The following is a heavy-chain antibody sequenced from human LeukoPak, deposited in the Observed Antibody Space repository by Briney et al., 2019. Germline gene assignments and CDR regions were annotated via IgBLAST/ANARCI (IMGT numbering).Heavy chain of an antibody. D-gene: IGHD2-15*01. J-gene: IGHJ4*02. Sequence: GGSLRLSCAASGFTVSSNYMGWVRQAPGKGLEWVSVISDGTTFSDSGTTYYTDSVKGRFTISRDNSRNTLYLQMHSLRAEDTAVYYCAKGGCRGTCNPLAYWGQGALVTVSP. CDR3: AKGGCRGTCNPLAY. CDR2: ISDGTTFSDSGTT. V-gene: IGHV3-23*03. CDR1: GFTVSSNY.